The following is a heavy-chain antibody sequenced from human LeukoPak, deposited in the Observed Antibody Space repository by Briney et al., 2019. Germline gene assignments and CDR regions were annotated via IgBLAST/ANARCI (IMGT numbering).Heavy chain of an antibody. CDR3: ARVTTNYDFWSGYHNWFDP. CDR1: GYTLTELS. D-gene: IGHD3-3*01. CDR2: FDPEDGET. Sequence: ASVKVSCKVSGYTLTELSMHWVRQAPGKGLEWMGGFDPEDGETIYAQKFQGWVTMTRDTSISTAYMELSRLRSDDTAVYYCARVTTNYDFWSGYHNWFDPWGQGTLVTVSS. J-gene: IGHJ5*02. V-gene: IGHV1-24*01.